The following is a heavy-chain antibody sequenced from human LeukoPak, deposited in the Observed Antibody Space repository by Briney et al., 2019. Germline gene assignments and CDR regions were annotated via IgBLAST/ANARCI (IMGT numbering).Heavy chain of an antibody. CDR3: ARDRGTFYYDSGGYFFDY. CDR1: GYTFTGYY. V-gene: IGHV1-2*06. CDR2: INPNSGGT. J-gene: IGHJ4*02. D-gene: IGHD3-22*01. Sequence: ASVKVSCKASGYTFTGYYMHWVRQAPGQGLEWMGRINPNSGGTNYAQKFQGRVTMNRDTSISTAYMELSRLRSDDTAVYYCARDRGTFYYDSGGYFFDYWGQGTLVTVSS.